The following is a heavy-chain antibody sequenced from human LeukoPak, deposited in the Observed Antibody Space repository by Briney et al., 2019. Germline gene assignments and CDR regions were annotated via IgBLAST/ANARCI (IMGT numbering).Heavy chain of an antibody. Sequence: SETLSLTCTVSGGSISSSSYYWGWIRQPPGKGLEWIGSIYYSGSTYYNPSLKSRVTISVDTSKNQFSLKLSSVTAADTAVYYCARALVYGSYSYNWFDPWGQGTLVTVSS. V-gene: IGHV4-39*07. CDR2: IYYSGST. J-gene: IGHJ5*02. CDR1: GGSISSSSYY. CDR3: ARALVYGSYSYNWFDP. D-gene: IGHD1-26*01.